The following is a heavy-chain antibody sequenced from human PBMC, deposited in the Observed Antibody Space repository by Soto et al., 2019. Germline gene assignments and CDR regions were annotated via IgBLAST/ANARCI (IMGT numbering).Heavy chain of an antibody. CDR1: GGSISSGDYY. CDR2: IYYSGST. J-gene: IGHJ4*02. Sequence: SETLSLTCTVSGGSISSGDYYWSWIRQPPGKGLEWIGYIYYSGSTYYNPPLKSRVTISVDTSKNQFSLKLSSVTAADTAVYYCASSDIVLMVYTQWGQGTLVTVSS. D-gene: IGHD2-8*01. CDR3: ASSDIVLMVYTQ. V-gene: IGHV4-30-4*01.